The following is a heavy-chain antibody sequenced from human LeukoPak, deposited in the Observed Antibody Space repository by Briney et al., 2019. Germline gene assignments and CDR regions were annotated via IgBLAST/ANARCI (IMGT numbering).Heavy chain of an antibody. J-gene: IGHJ4*02. CDR2: IYSGGST. Sequence: GGSLRLSCAASDFTVRNNYMSWVRQAPGKGLEWVSLIYSGGSTNYADSVKGRFVISKGNFRNTLYLQMNSLRADDTAVYYCAGRVHGDYPFFDYWGQGTLVTVSS. D-gene: IGHD4-17*01. V-gene: IGHV3-53*01. CDR1: DFTVRNNY. CDR3: AGRVHGDYPFFDY.